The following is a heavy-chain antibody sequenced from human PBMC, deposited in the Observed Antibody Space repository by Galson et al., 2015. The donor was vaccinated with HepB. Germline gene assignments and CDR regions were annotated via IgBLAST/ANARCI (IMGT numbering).Heavy chain of an antibody. D-gene: IGHD2-2*01. CDR3: AKGIVVVPAAIGSYDGMDV. J-gene: IGHJ6*02. CDR2: IIPIFGTA. CDR1: GGTFSSYA. V-gene: IGHV1-69*06. Sequence: SVKVSCKASGGTFSSYAISWVRQAPGQGLEWMGGIIPIFGTANYAQKFQGRVTITADKSTSTAYMELSSLRSEDTAVYYCAKGIVVVPAAIGSYDGMDVWGQGTTVTVSS.